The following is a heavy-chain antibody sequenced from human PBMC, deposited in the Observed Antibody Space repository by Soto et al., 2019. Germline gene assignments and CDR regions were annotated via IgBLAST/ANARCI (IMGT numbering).Heavy chain of an antibody. Sequence: GWSLRLSCASSVFTFINNVLSWVRQAPGKGLDWVSGITGSGRDTYYADSVKGRFTISRDNSKNTLYLQMNSLRAEDTAVYYCAREFAGYSSGRLDYWGQGTLVTVSS. CDR3: AREFAGYSSGRLDY. D-gene: IGHD6-19*01. V-gene: IGHV3-23*01. CDR1: VFTFINNV. J-gene: IGHJ4*02. CDR2: ITGSGRDT.